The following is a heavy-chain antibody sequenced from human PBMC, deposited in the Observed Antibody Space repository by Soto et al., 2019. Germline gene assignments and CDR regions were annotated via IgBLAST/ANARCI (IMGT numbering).Heavy chain of an antibody. CDR2: IYYSGST. V-gene: IGHV4-31*03. J-gene: IGHJ5*02. CDR1: GGSISSGGYY. Sequence: QVQLQESGPGLVKPSQTLSLTCTVAGGSISSGGYYWGWIRQHPGKGLEWIGYIYYSGSTYYNPSRKSRVTNSVEATMNQFSLKLRSVTAADTAVDYCAVGYQLLSFDPWGQGTLVTVSS. CDR3: AVGYQLLSFDP. D-gene: IGHD2-2*01.